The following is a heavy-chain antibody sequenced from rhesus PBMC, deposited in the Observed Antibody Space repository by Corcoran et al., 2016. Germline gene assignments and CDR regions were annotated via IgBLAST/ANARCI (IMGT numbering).Heavy chain of an antibody. Sequence: QVQLQESGPAVVKPSETLSVTCAVSGGSISSSYWSWIRQAPGKGLEWIGYIYGSGSSTNYNPSLKSRVTLSVDTSKNQLSLKLSSVTTADTAVYYCASSLGAYWGQGVLVTVSS. CDR2: IYGSGSST. CDR1: GGSISSSY. J-gene: IGHJ4*01. D-gene: IGHD1-44*02. CDR3: ASSLGAY. V-gene: IGHV4-169*02.